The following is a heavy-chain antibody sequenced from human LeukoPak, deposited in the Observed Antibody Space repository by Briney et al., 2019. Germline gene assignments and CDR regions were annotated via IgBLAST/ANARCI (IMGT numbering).Heavy chain of an antibody. CDR3: ATDYYVSGSYYRLFY. D-gene: IGHD3-10*01. CDR1: GFTFGTYW. Sequence: GGSLRHSCGASGFTFGTYWMHWVRQAPGKGLVWVSGINSDGGTTTYADSVKGRFTISGDNAKNTLYLQMNNPRAEDTAIYYCATDYYVSGSYYRLFYWGQGTLVTVSS. V-gene: IGHV3-74*01. J-gene: IGHJ4*02. CDR2: INSDGGTT.